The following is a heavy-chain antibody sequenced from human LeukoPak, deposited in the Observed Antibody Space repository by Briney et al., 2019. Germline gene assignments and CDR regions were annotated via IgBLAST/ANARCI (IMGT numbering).Heavy chain of an antibody. CDR3: ARDGEAITGYSSSWFGIFAYYYYYGMDV. CDR1: GYTFTGYY. Sequence: ASVKVSCKASGYTFTGYYMHWVRQAPGQGLEWMGWINPNSGGTNYAQKFQGRVTMTRDTSISTAYMELSRLRSDDTAVYYCARDGEAITGYSSSWFGIFAYYYYYGMDVWGQGTTVTVSS. CDR2: INPNSGGT. J-gene: IGHJ6*02. D-gene: IGHD6-13*01. V-gene: IGHV1-2*02.